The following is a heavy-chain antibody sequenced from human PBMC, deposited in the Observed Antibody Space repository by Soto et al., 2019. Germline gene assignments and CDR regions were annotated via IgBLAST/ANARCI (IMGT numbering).Heavy chain of an antibody. CDR3: ARDIDYYDSSCYYRDY. J-gene: IGHJ4*02. V-gene: IGHV3-21*01. D-gene: IGHD3-22*01. CDR1: GFTFIRYS. CDR2: ISSSSSYI. Sequence: EVQLVESGGGLVKPGGSLRLSCAASGFTFIRYSMNCVRQAPGKGLEWVSSISSSSSYIYYADSVKGRFTISRDNAKSSLYLQMNSLRAEDTAVYYCARDIDYYDSSCYYRDYWGQGTLVTVSS.